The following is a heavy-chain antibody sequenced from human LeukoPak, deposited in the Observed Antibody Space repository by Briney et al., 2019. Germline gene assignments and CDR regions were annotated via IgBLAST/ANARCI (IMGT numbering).Heavy chain of an antibody. CDR3: ARAPPRMGGWQQLVPVYAFDI. CDR2: INQDGSKK. D-gene: IGHD6-13*01. V-gene: IGHV3-7*01. CDR1: GFTFSSYW. Sequence: GGSLRLSCAASGFTFSSYWLSWVRQAPGKGLEWVANINQDGSKKYNLDSVRGRFTISRDNAKNSLYLQMNSLRAEDTAVYYCARAPPRMGGWQQLVPVYAFDIWGKGTMVTVSS. J-gene: IGHJ3*02.